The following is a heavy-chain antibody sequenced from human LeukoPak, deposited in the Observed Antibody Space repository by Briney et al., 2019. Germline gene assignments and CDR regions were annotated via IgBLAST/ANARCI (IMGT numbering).Heavy chain of an antibody. CDR2: INQDGSEK. CDR3: AREGCSGGSCYSGGGYFDY. J-gene: IGHJ4*02. V-gene: IGHV3-7*03. D-gene: IGHD2-15*01. CDR1: GFTFSSYW. Sequence: PGGSLRLSCAASGFTFSSYWLSWVRQAPGKGLEWVANINQDGSEKYYVDSVKGRFTISRDNAKNSLYLQMNSLRAEDTAVYYCAREGCSGGSCYSGGGYFDYWGQGTLVTVSS.